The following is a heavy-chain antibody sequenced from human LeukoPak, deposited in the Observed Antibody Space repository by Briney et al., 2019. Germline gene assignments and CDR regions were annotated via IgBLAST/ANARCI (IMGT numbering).Heavy chain of an antibody. Sequence: SVKVSFKASGGTFSSYAITLVRQAPGQGLEWMGRIIPILGIANYAQKFQGRVTITADKSTSTAYMELSSLRSEDTAVYYCAREVIMVRGVTSDYWGQGTLVTVSS. V-gene: IGHV1-69*04. CDR2: IIPILGIA. J-gene: IGHJ4*02. CDR1: GGTFSSYA. D-gene: IGHD3-10*01. CDR3: AREVIMVRGVTSDY.